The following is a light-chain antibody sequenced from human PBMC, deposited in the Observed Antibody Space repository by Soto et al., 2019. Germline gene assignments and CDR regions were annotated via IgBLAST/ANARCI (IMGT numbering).Light chain of an antibody. V-gene: IGKV3D-15*01. CDR3: QQYYDWPIT. Sequence: EIVMTQSPATLSVSPGERATLSCRASQSVRTYLAWYQVKPGQAPRLLIYDASRRASGVPARFSGSGSGTDFTLTIRSLEPEDFALYYCQQYYDWPITFGQGTRLEIK. CDR1: QSVRTY. CDR2: DAS. J-gene: IGKJ5*01.